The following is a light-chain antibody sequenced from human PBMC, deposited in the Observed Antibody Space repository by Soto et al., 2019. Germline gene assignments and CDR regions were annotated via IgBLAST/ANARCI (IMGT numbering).Light chain of an antibody. Sequence: QSALTQPASVSASPGQSITISCTGTSSDVGHYNYVSWYQHHPGKAPKLMIYQVSNRPSGVSNRFSGSKSGNTASLTISGLQAEDEADYYCCSYTSSNTKIFGGGTQLTVL. CDR1: SSDVGHYNY. CDR2: QVS. V-gene: IGLV2-14*01. CDR3: CSYTSSNTKI. J-gene: IGLJ2*01.